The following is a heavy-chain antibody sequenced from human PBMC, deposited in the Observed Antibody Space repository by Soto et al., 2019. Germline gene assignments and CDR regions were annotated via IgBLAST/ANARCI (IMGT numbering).Heavy chain of an antibody. Sequence: QVQLQESGPGLVKPSQTLSLTCTVSGGSISSGDYYWSWIRQPPGKGLEWIAYIHYSGSTYYNTPLKSRVTISVDTSKNQFSLKLSSVTAADTAVYYCAGVDTARAGYGMDVWGQGTTVTVSS. V-gene: IGHV4-30-4*01. D-gene: IGHD5-18*01. CDR1: GGSISSGDYY. CDR3: AGVDTARAGYGMDV. CDR2: IHYSGST. J-gene: IGHJ6*02.